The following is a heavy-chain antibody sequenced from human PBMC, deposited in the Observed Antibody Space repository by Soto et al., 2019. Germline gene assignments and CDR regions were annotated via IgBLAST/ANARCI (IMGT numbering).Heavy chain of an antibody. CDR2: IYHGGST. CDR3: ARLSFSYGVDV. Sequence: SETLSLTCAVSGGSISSANWWTWVRQPPGKELEWIGEIYHGGSTSYNPSLKSRVTLSLDKFKNHFSLNLTSVTAADTAVYYCARLSFSYGVDVWGQGTTVSVSS. CDR1: GGSISSANW. V-gene: IGHV4-4*02. J-gene: IGHJ6*02.